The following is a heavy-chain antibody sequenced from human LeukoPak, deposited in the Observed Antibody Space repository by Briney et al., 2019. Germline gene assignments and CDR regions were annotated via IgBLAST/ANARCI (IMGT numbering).Heavy chain of an antibody. CDR2: IIPIFGTA. CDR3: ARDSSPSTGFDY. Sequence: ASVKVSCKASGGTFSSYAISWVRQAPGQGLEWMGGIIPIFGTANYAQKFQGRVTITTDESTSTAYMELSSLRSEDTAVYYCARDSSPSTGFDYWGQGTLVTVSS. J-gene: IGHJ4*02. CDR1: GGTFSSYA. V-gene: IGHV1-69*05. D-gene: IGHD6-13*01.